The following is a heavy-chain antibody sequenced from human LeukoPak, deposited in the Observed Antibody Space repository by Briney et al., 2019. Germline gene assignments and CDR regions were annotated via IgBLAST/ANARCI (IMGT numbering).Heavy chain of an antibody. CDR3: ARHSGK. CDR1: GDSITSNSYY. CDR2: IYYSGIT. Sequence: SETLSLTCTVSGDSITSNSYYWAWIRQPPGKGLEWIGSIYYSGITSYSPSLKSRVTISVDTSKNQFSLKLSSVTAADTAVYYCARHSGKWGQGTLVTVSS. V-gene: IGHV4-39*01. J-gene: IGHJ4*02. D-gene: IGHD1-26*01.